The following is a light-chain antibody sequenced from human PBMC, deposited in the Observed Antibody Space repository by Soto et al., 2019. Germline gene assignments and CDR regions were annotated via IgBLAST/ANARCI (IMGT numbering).Light chain of an antibody. Sequence: VLTQPPSVSGAPGQRVTISCTGSSSNVGAGYDVHWYQQLPGTAPKLLIYGNSNRPSGVPDRFSGSKSGTSASLAITGLQAEDEADYYCQSYDSSLSVVFGTGTKVTVL. CDR3: QSYDSSLSVV. J-gene: IGLJ1*01. CDR2: GNS. CDR1: SSNVGAGYD. V-gene: IGLV1-40*01.